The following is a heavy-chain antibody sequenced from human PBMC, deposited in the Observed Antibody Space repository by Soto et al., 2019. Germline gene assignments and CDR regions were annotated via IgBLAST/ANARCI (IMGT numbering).Heavy chain of an antibody. V-gene: IGHV3-21*01. CDR1: GFTFSSYS. CDR3: ARDGGVSDAFDI. Sequence: GGSLRLSCAASGFTFSSYSMNWVRQAPGKGLEWVSSISSSSSYIYYADSVKGRFTISRDNAKNSLYLQMNSLSAEVTAVYYCARDGGVSDAFDIWGQGTMVTVSS. CDR2: ISSSSSYI. J-gene: IGHJ3*02. D-gene: IGHD3-16*01.